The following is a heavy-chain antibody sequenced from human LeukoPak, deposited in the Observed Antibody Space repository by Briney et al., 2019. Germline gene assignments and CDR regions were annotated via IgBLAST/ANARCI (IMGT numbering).Heavy chain of an antibody. CDR3: AKMDSGYDSSLDY. CDR2: INPDDGST. V-gene: IGHV3-74*01. CDR1: GFTFRKYW. D-gene: IGHD5-12*01. J-gene: IGHJ4*02. Sequence: GGSLRLSCTASGFTFRKYWLHWVRQAPGKGLVWVSRINPDDGSTSYADSVKGRFTISRDNSKNTLYLQMNSLRAEDTAVYYCAKMDSGYDSSLDYWGQGTLVTVSS.